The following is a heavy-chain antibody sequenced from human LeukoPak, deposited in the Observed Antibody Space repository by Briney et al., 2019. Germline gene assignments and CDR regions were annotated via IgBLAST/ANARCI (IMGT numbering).Heavy chain of an antibody. D-gene: IGHD4-17*01. Sequence: PGGSLRLSCAASGFSFSSYSMNWVRQAPGKGLEWLSYINSNSDDIYHADSVKGRFTVSRDNAKNSLYLQMNSLRAEDTAVYYCARDFPTVTTAGAFDIWGQGTMVTVSS. CDR3: ARDFPTVTTAGAFDI. CDR1: GFSFSSYS. CDR2: INSNSDDI. J-gene: IGHJ3*02. V-gene: IGHV3-48*01.